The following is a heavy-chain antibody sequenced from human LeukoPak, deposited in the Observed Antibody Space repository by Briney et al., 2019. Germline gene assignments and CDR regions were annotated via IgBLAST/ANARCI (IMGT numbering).Heavy chain of an antibody. J-gene: IGHJ4*02. D-gene: IGHD6-13*01. V-gene: IGHV3-66*01. CDR2: IYSGVST. Sequence: GGSLRLSCAASGFTVGSNYMSWVRQAPGKGLEWVSVIYSGVSTYYADSVKGRFTISRDNSKNTLSLQMNSLGVEDTAVYYCASSRIAGALDYWGQGTLVTVSS. CDR3: ASSRIAGALDY. CDR1: GFTVGSNY.